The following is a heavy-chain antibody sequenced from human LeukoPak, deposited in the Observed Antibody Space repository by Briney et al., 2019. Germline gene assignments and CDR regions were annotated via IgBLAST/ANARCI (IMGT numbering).Heavy chain of an antibody. D-gene: IGHD3-10*01. Sequence: PGGSLRLSCAASGIRFSSYGMHWVRQAPGKGLEWVAVISDDGTNKYYADSVKGRFTISRDNSKNTVFLRMNSLRADDTALYYCAKDLSYHGSGSYYSPDYWGQGTLVTVSS. V-gene: IGHV3-30*18. CDR3: AKDLSYHGSGSYYSPDY. J-gene: IGHJ4*02. CDR1: GIRFSSYG. CDR2: ISDDGTNK.